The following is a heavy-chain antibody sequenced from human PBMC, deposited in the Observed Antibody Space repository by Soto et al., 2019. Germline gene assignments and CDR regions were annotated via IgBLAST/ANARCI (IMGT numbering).Heavy chain of an antibody. CDR3: ARLDGNSADYYYGMDV. Sequence: SETLSLTCTVSGGSISSYYGSWIRQPPGKGLGWIGYIYYSGSTYYNPSLKSRVTISVDTSKNQFSLKLSSVTAADTAVYYCARLDGNSADYYYGMDVWGQGTTVTVSS. CDR2: IYYSGST. D-gene: IGHD6-19*01. V-gene: IGHV4-59*08. CDR1: GGSISSYY. J-gene: IGHJ6*02.